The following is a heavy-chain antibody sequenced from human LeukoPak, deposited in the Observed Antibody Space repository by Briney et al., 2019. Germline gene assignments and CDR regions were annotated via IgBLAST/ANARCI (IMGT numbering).Heavy chain of an antibody. CDR1: GDSVSSNSAA. J-gene: IGHJ4*02. V-gene: IGHV6-1*01. CDR3: ARSPTYGVPGPVEFDY. Sequence: SQTLSLTCAISGDSVSSNSAAWNWIRQSPSRGLEWLGRTYYRSKWYNDYAVSVKSRITINPDTSKNQFSLQLNSVTAADTAVYYCARSPTYGVPGPVEFDYWGQGTLVTVSS. D-gene: IGHD4-17*01. CDR2: TYYRSKWYN.